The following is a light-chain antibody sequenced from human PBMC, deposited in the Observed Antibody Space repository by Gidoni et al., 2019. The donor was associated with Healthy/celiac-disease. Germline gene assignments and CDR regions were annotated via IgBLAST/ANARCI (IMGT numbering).Light chain of an antibody. Sequence: DIQMTQSPSSLSASVGDRVTITCRASQSIISYLNWYQQKPGKAPKLLIYAASSLQSGVPSRFSGSGSGTDFTLTISSLQPEDFATYYCQQSYSTPLYNFXQGTKLEIK. CDR3: QQSYSTPLYN. V-gene: IGKV1-39*01. J-gene: IGKJ2*01. CDR2: AAS. CDR1: QSIISY.